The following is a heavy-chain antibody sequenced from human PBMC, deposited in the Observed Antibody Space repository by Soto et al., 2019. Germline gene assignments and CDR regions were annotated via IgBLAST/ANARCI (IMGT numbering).Heavy chain of an antibody. CDR2: MNTNSDDT. D-gene: IGHD3-22*01. CDR3: AREWLAAGHLSAMDV. Sequence: ASVKVSCKTSGYTFTSYDINWVRQAPGQGLEWVGWMNTNSDDTRSAQKFRGRLTLTRDKSMRAVYMKLSNLRPDDSAVYYCAREWLAAGHLSAMDVWGQGTTVTVSS. J-gene: IGHJ6*02. CDR1: GYTFTSYD. V-gene: IGHV1-8*01.